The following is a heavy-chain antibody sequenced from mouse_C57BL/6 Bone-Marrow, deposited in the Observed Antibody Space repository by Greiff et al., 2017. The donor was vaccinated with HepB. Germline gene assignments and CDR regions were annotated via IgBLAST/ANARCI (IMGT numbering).Heavy chain of an antibody. V-gene: IGHV1-53*01. CDR2: INPSNGGT. Sequence: VQLQQPGTELVKPGASVKLSCKASGYTFTSYWMHWVKQRPGQGLEWIGNINPSNGGTNYNEKFKSKATLTVDESSSTAYMQLSSLTSEDAAVYYCARFRRPPYAAWFAYWGQGTLVTVSA. D-gene: IGHD2-14*01. J-gene: IGHJ3*01. CDR1: GYTFTSYW. CDR3: ARFRRPPYAAWFAY.